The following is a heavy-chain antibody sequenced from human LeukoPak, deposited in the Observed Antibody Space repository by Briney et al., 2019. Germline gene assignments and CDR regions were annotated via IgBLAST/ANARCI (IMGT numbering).Heavy chain of an antibody. CDR1: GGSISSYY. Sequence: PSETLSLTCTVSGGSISSYYWSWIRQPPGKGLEWIGYIYYSGSTNYNPSLKSRVTISVDTSKNQFSLKLSSVTAADTAVYYCASSEQWLPDGAFDIGGQGTMVTVSS. D-gene: IGHD6-19*01. J-gene: IGHJ3*02. V-gene: IGHV4-59*01. CDR3: ASSEQWLPDGAFDI. CDR2: IYYSGST.